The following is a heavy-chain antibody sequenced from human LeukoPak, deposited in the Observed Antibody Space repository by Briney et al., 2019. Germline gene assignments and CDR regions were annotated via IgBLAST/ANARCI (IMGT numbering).Heavy chain of an antibody. D-gene: IGHD3-22*01. J-gene: IGHJ4*02. V-gene: IGHV1-69*13. CDR1: GGTFSSYA. Sequence: SVKVSCKASGGTFSSYAISWVRQAPGQGLEWMGGIIPIFGTANYAQKFQGRVTITADESTSTAYMELSSLRSEDTAVYYCGRVSDYYDSSGYYMIFDYWGQGTLVTVSS. CDR3: GRVSDYYDSSGYYMIFDY. CDR2: IIPIFGTA.